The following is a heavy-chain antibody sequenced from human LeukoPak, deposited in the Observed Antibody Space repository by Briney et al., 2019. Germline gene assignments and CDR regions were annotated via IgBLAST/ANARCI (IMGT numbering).Heavy chain of an antibody. J-gene: IGHJ4*02. CDR1: GDSISSGGYY. CDR3: ARGVATNGNFDY. Sequence: SETLSLTCTVSGDSISSGGYYWSWLRQHPWKGLEWIGYIYNSASTYYNPSLRSRVSISIDTSKNQFSLRLSSVNVADTAVYYCARGVATNGNFDYWGQGSLVTVSS. D-gene: IGHD5-12*01. V-gene: IGHV4-31*03. CDR2: IYNSAST.